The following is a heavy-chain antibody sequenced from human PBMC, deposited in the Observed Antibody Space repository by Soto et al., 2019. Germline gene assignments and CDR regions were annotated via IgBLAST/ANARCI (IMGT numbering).Heavy chain of an antibody. CDR3: ASGMVTTLHY. CDR2: IYHSGST. D-gene: IGHD4-17*01. V-gene: IGHV4-30-2*01. CDR1: GGSISSGGYS. J-gene: IGHJ4*01. Sequence: QLQLQESGSGLVKPSQTLSLTCAVSGGSISSGGYSWSWIRQPPGKGLEWIGYIYHSGSTNYNPSLMSRVTTSVARAKNQFSLKLSSVTAADTALYSCASGMVTTLHYWGHGTLVTVSS.